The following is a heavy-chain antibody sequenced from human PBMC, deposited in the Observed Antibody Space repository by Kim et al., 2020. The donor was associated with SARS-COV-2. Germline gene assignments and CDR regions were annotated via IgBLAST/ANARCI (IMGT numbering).Heavy chain of an antibody. CDR3: ASSITMVRGRPVYYYYYGMDV. CDR1: GFTFSDYY. D-gene: IGHD3-10*01. CDR2: ISSSGSTI. J-gene: IGHJ6*02. Sequence: GGSLRLSCAASGFTFSDYYMSWIRQAPGKGLEWVSYISSSGSTIYYADSVKGRFTISRDNAKNSLYLQMNSLRAEDTAVYYCASSITMVRGRPVYYYYYGMDVWGQGTTVTVSS. V-gene: IGHV3-11*01.